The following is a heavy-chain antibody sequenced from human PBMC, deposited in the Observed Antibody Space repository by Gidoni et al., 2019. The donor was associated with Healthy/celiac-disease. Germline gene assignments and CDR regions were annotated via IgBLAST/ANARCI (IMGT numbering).Heavy chain of an antibody. CDR2: IYWDDDK. CDR3: AHMVDLAYCGGDCYSGDY. D-gene: IGHD2-21*02. V-gene: IGHV2-5*02. CDR1: GFPLSTSGVG. Sequence: QITLTETGPTLVKPTQTLTLTCTFSGFPLSTSGVGVGWIRPPPCKALEWLALIYWDDDKRYSPSLKSRLTITKDTTKNQVVLTMTNMDPVDTATYYCAHMVDLAYCGGDCYSGDYWGQGTLVTVSS. J-gene: IGHJ4*02.